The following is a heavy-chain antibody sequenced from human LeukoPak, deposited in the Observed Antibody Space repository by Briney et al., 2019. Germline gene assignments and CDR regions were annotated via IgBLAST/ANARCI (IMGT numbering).Heavy chain of an antibody. V-gene: IGHV1-69*04. CDR2: IIPILGIA. J-gene: IGHJ4*02. D-gene: IGHD1-7*01. CDR3: ARVRGTEYYFDY. Sequence: SVKVSCKASGGTFSSYAISWVRQAPGQGLEWMGRIIPILGIANYAQEFQGRVTITADESTSTAYMELSSLRSEDTAVYYCARVRGTEYYFDYWGQGTLVTVSS. CDR1: GGTFSSYA.